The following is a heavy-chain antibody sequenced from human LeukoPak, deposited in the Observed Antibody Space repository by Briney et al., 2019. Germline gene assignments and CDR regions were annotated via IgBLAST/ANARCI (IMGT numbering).Heavy chain of an antibody. CDR1: GGSISSYY. CDR3: AREGQQWFHSAFDI. V-gene: IGHV4-59*01. D-gene: IGHD5-18*01. Sequence: SETLSLTCTVSGGSISSYYWSWIRQPPGKGLEWIGYIYYTGSTNYNPSLKSRVTIGLDTSKNQLSLKLSSVTAADPAVYYCAREGQQWFHSAFDIWGQGKMVTVSS. CDR2: IYYTGST. J-gene: IGHJ3*02.